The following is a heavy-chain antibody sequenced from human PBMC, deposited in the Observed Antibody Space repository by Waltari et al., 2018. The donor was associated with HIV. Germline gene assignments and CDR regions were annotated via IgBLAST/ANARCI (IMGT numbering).Heavy chain of an antibody. D-gene: IGHD3-10*01. CDR3: ARANVFLRCGEFSNYGMDV. CDR2: STSDGTTT. J-gene: IGHJ6*02. CDR1: GFTFSNYW. V-gene: IGHV3-74*01. Sequence: EVRLVESGGALVQPGESLRLSCAASGFTFSNYWMHSVSQAPGKGLVWGARSTSDGTTTTYADSVRGRCTRARDDAKNALDVQMNSRKADVTAVYYCARANVFLRCGEFSNYGMDVWGQGTMVTVSS.